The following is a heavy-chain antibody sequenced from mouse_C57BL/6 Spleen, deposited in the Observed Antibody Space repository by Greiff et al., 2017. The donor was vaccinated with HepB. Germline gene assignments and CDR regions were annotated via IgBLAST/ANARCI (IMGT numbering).Heavy chain of an antibody. J-gene: IGHJ2*01. Sequence: QVHVKQPGAELVKPGASVKLSCKASGYTFTSYWMHWVKQRPGQGLEWIGMIHPNSGSTNYNEKFKSKATLTVDKSSSTAYMQLSSLTSEDSAVYYCARPTVVAGFDYWGQGTTLTVSS. D-gene: IGHD1-1*01. V-gene: IGHV1-64*01. CDR2: IHPNSGST. CDR1: GYTFTSYW. CDR3: ARPTVVAGFDY.